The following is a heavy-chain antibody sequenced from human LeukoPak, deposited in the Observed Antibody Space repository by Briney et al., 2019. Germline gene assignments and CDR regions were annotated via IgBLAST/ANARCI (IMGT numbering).Heavy chain of an antibody. Sequence: ASVKVSCKASGYTFTSYGISWVRQAPGQGLEWMGWISAYNGNTNYAQKLQGRVTMTTDTSTSTAYMELRSLRSDDTAVYYCARASYDSTAVGSNWLDPWAEGTRVTVSS. V-gene: IGHV1-18*01. CDR3: ARASYDSTAVGSNWLDP. J-gene: IGHJ5*02. D-gene: IGHD3-22*01. CDR1: GYTFTSYG. CDR2: ISAYNGNT.